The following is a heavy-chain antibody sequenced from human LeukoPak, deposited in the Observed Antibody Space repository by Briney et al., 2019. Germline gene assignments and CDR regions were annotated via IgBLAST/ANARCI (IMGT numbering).Heavy chain of an antibody. CDR3: ARVISGSYFHNPYFDY. J-gene: IGHJ4*02. CDR2: IYYSGST. V-gene: IGHV4-39*07. D-gene: IGHD1-26*01. Sequence: KTSETLSLTCTVSGGSISSSSYYWGWIRQPPGKGLEWIGSIYYSGSTYYNPSLKSRVTISVDTSKNQFSLKLSSVTAADTAVYYCARVISGSYFHNPYFDYWGQGTLVTVSS. CDR1: GGSISSSSYY.